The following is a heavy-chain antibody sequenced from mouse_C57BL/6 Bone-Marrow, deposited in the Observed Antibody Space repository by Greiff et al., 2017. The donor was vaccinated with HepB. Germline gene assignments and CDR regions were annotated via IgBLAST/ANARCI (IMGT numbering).Heavy chain of an antibody. D-gene: IGHD1-2*01. V-gene: IGHV1-59*01. Sequence: QVQLQQPGAELVRPGTSVKLSCKASGYTFTSYWMHWVKQRPGQGLEWIGVIDPSDSYTNYNQKFKGKATLTVDTSSSTAYMQLSSLTSEDSAVYYWARFGYYGPYWYFDVWGTGTTVTVSS. CDR3: ARFGYYGPYWYFDV. CDR1: GYTFTSYW. CDR2: IDPSDSYT. J-gene: IGHJ1*03.